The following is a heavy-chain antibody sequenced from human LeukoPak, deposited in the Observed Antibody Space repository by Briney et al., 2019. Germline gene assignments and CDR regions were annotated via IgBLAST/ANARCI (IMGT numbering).Heavy chain of an antibody. D-gene: IGHD3-10*01. J-gene: IGHJ5*02. V-gene: IGHV4-39*01. CDR2: IYYSGST. Sequence: SETLSLTCTVSGGSISSYYWGWIRQPPGKGLEWIGSIYYSGSTYYNPSLKSRVTISVDTSKNQFSLKLSSVTAADTAVYYCARSLPYYYGSGGGNWFDPWGQGTLVTVSS. CDR3: ARSLPYYYGSGGGNWFDP. CDR1: GGSISSYY.